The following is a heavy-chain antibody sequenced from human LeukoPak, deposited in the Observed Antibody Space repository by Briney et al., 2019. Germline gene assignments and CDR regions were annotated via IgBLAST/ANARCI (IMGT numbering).Heavy chain of an antibody. Sequence: SETLCLTGTVSGFSIRSGFFWGWIRQPPGKGLEWLGTIHHSGSPYSHPSLQSRVSISIDTSKTQFSLKLSYVTAADTAVYYCARGGGWFDPWGQGTLVTVS. D-gene: IGHD2-15*01. J-gene: IGHJ5*02. CDR2: IHHSGSP. CDR3: ARGGGWFDP. CDR1: GFSIRSGFF. V-gene: IGHV4-38-2*02.